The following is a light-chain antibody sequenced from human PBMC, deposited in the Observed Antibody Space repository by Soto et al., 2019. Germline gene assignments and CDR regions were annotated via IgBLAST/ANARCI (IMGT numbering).Light chain of an antibody. V-gene: IGKV3-20*01. Sequence: EIVLTQSPGTLSLSPGERATLSCRASQSVSSSYLAWYQQKPGQAPRLLIYGASSRATGIPDRFSGSGSGTDSTLTISRLEPEDFAVYYSQQYGSSPNTHMTFGQGTKVEIK. J-gene: IGKJ1*01. CDR3: QQYGSSPNTHMT. CDR2: GAS. CDR1: QSVSSSY.